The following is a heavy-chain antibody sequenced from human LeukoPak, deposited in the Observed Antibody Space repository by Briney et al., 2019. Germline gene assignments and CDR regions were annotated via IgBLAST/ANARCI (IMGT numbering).Heavy chain of an antibody. J-gene: IGHJ4*02. V-gene: IGHV1-46*01. D-gene: IGHD2-2*01. CDR2: INPSVGST. CDR1: GYTFSSYY. Sequence: ASVKVSCKASGYTFSSYYMHWVRQAPGQGLEWMGIINPSVGSTSHAQKFQGRVTMTRDMSTSTVYMELSSLRSEDTAVYYCARELSRSSRLLDSWGQGTLVTVSS. CDR3: ARELSRSSRLLDS.